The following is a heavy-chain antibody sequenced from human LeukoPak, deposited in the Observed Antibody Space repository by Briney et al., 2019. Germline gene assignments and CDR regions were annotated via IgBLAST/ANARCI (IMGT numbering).Heavy chain of an antibody. CDR1: GYSFTSYW. J-gene: IGHJ4*02. CDR3: ARRSEYYGDYFYFDY. V-gene: IGHV5-51*01. Sequence: GESPKISCKGSGYSFTSYWIGWVRQMSGKGLEWMGIIYLGDSDTRYSPSFQGQVTISADKSISTAYLQWSSLKASDTAMYYCARRSEYYGDYFYFDYWGQGTLVTVSS. CDR2: IYLGDSDT. D-gene: IGHD4-17*01.